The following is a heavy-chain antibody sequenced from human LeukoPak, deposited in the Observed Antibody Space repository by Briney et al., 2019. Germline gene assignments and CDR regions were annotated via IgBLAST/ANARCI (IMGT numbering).Heavy chain of an antibody. CDR3: ARRWGRRDGYNGWFDP. CDR1: GFTFSSYG. V-gene: IGHV3-33*01. Sequence: PGRSLRLSCAASGFTFSSYGMHWVRQAPGKGLEWVAVIWYDGSNKYYADSVKGRFTISRDNSKNTLYLQMNSLRAEDTAVYYCARRWGRRDGYNGWFDPWGQGTLVTVSS. D-gene: IGHD5-24*01. CDR2: IWYDGSNK. J-gene: IGHJ5*02.